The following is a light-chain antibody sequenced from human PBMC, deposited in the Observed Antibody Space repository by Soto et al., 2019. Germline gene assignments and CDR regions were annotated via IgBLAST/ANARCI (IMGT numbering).Light chain of an antibody. J-gene: IGLJ3*02. CDR1: SSNIGSKT. CDR3: AAWDDRLNAWL. V-gene: IGLV1-44*01. CDR2: KNN. Sequence: QSVLTQSPSASGTPGQRVNISCSGSSSNIGSKTVNWVQHLPGTAPKLLIYKNNQRPSGVPDRFSGSKSGTSASLAISGLQSEDEADYYCAAWDDRLNAWLFGGGTQLTVL.